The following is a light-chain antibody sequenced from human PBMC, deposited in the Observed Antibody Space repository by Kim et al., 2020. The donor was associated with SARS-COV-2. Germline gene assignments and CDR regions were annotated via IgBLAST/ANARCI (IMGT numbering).Light chain of an antibody. V-gene: IGKV1-12*01. CDR1: QGVNKY. CDR3: QQAHSYPWT. CDR2: AAS. Sequence: AAVGDTVTMTWRASQGVNKYLAWYRQKPGTAPKLLIYAASSLHSGVPSRFSGSGSGTDFTLTSTSLQPEDFATYYCQQAHSYPWTFGQGTKVDIK. J-gene: IGKJ1*01.